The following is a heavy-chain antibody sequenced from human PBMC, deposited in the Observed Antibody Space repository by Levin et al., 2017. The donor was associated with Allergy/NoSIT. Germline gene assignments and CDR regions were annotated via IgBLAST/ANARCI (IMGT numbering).Heavy chain of an antibody. CDR1: GFTFSSDT. V-gene: IGHV3-21*01. CDR2: ISSSSYYI. Sequence: GGSLRLSCVASGFTFSSDTMNWVRQAPGKGLEWVSSISSSSYYIYYADSVKGRFTISRDNAKNSLYLQMNSLRAEDTAVYYCARDSSGWYTLSYYYGMDVWGQGATVTVSS. D-gene: IGHD6-19*01. CDR3: ARDSSGWYTLSYYYGMDV. J-gene: IGHJ6*02.